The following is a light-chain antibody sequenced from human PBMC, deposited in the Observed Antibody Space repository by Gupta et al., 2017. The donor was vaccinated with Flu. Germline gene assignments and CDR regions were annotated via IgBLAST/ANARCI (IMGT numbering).Light chain of an antibody. CDR1: GLRAFY. CDR3: CYRDIISTHGV. V-gene: IGLV3-19*01. Sequence: SSELTQDPTVSVALGQTVRITCRGDGLRAFYASWYMQRPGQAPILVLYGQNNRPSGIPDRFSGSTLVDSASLTITGDQAEDEADYYCCYRDIISTHGVFGGGTKVTVL. J-gene: IGLJ3*02. CDR2: GQN.